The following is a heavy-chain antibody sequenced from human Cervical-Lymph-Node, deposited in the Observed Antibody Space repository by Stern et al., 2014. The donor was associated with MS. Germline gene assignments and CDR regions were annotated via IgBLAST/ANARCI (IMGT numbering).Heavy chain of an antibody. CDR2: ICYSGST. V-gene: IGHV4-59*02. J-gene: IGHJ5*02. CDR1: GGPVSSHH. Sequence: VQLAESGPGLVKPSETLSLPCPVSGGPVSSHHWSWFRPTPGKGLEWIRYICYSGSTNYNPPLKSRVTMSLDMSKNQFSLNLTSVTAADTAVYYCARGVNNWLDPWGQGTQVTVSS. CDR3: ARGVNNWLDP.